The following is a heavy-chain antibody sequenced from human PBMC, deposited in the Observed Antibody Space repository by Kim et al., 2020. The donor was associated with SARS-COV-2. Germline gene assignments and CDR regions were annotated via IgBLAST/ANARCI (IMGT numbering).Heavy chain of an antibody. CDR3: ARRHGVAFDI. Sequence: SETLSLTCTLSGVSMSSYYWSWIRQPPGKGLEWIGHVFYSGSANYNPSAKSRVTISVDTSKSQVSLKLSPLTAADTAVYYCARRHGVAFDIWGLGTMVTVSS. CDR1: GVSMSSYY. D-gene: IGHD3-10*01. V-gene: IGHV4-59*08. J-gene: IGHJ3*02. CDR2: VFYSGSA.